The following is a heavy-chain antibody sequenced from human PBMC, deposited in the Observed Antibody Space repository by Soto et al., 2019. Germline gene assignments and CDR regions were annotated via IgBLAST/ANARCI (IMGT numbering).Heavy chain of an antibody. V-gene: IGHV3-53*01. Sequence: PGGSLRLSCAASGFSVSGSYMGWVRQAPGKGLEWVSVIYRGGGTYYVDSVKGRFTISRDNSESTLYLQMNSLRAEDTALYYCAKGRSYYYYYGVDVWGQGTTVTVSS. J-gene: IGHJ6*02. CDR2: IYRGGGT. CDR1: GFSVSGSY. CDR3: AKGRSYYYYYGVDV.